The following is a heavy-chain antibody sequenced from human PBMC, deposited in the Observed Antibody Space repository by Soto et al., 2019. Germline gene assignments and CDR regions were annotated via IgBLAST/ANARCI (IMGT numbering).Heavy chain of an antibody. CDR3: ARGTYNWFDP. Sequence: SETLSLTCTVSGGSISSYFWSWIRQPPGKGLEWIGYIYYSGSTNYNPSLKSRVTISVDTSKNQFSLKLTSVTAADTAVYYCARGTYNWFDPWGQGTLVTVSS. J-gene: IGHJ5*02. CDR1: GGSISSYF. CDR2: IYYSGST. V-gene: IGHV4-59*01.